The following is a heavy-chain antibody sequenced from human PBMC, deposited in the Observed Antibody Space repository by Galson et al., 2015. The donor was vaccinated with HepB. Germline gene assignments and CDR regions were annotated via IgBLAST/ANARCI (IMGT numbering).Heavy chain of an antibody. CDR3: AKKPATYYYDSSGYYY. D-gene: IGHD3-22*01. Sequence: SLRLSCAASGFTFSSYAMSWVRQAPGKGLEWVSAISGSGGSTYYADSVKGRFAISRDNSKNTLYLQMNSLRAEDTAVYYCAKKPATYYYDSSGYYYWGQGTLVTVSS. CDR2: ISGSGGST. CDR1: GFTFSSYA. V-gene: IGHV3-23*01. J-gene: IGHJ4*02.